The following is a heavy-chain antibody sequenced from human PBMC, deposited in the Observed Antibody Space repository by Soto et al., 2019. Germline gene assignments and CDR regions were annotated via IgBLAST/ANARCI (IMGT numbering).Heavy chain of an antibody. Sequence: ASVKVSCKASGYTFTGYYMHWVRQAPGQGLEWMGWINPNSGGTNYAQKFQGRVTMTRDTPISTAYMELSRLRSDDTAVYYCARVPSTVTTLGWFDPWGQGTLVTVSS. CDR3: ARVPSTVTTLGWFDP. D-gene: IGHD4-4*01. V-gene: IGHV1-2*02. J-gene: IGHJ5*02. CDR1: GYTFTGYY. CDR2: INPNSGGT.